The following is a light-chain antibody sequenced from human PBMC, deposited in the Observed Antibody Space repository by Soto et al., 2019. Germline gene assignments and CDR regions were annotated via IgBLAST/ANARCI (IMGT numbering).Light chain of an antibody. CDR1: QSVSIL. CDR3: QQYNNWPRT. CDR2: GAT. Sequence: EIVMTQSPSTLAVSPGERATLSCGASQSVSILLAWYQQKPGQAPRLLIHGATTRATGIPARFSGSGAGTEFTLTISSLPSEDFELYYCQQYNNWPRTFGQGTKVDIK. J-gene: IGKJ1*01. V-gene: IGKV3-15*01.